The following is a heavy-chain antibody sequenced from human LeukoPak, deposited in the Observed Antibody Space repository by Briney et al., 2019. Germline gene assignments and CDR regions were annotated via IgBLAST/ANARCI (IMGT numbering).Heavy chain of an antibody. D-gene: IGHD2-8*02. J-gene: IGHJ4*02. CDR2: INPKSGGT. V-gene: IGHV1-2*02. Sequence: ASVKVSCKASGYSFTGHYMHWVRQAPGQGLEWMGWINPKSGGTNYAQKFQGRVTMTRDTSISTAYMELSRLRSDDTAVYYCARGVWSSSANDYWGQGTLVTVSS. CDR1: GYSFTGHY. CDR3: ARGVWSSSANDY.